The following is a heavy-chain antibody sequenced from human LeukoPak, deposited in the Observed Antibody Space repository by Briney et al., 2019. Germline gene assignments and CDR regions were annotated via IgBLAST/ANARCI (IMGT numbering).Heavy chain of an antibody. CDR3: KRSAYYDGSGNYYDY. J-gene: IGHJ4*02. D-gene: IGHD3-22*01. Sequence: HPGGSLRLSCAASGFTFSSYSMNWVRQAPGKGLVWVSRTSDGGSTTTYADSVKGRFTISRDNAKNTLYLQMNGLRAEDTAVYYCKRSAYYDGSGNYYDYWGKEPLVTVSS. CDR1: GFTFSSYS. V-gene: IGHV3-74*01. CDR2: TSDGGSTT.